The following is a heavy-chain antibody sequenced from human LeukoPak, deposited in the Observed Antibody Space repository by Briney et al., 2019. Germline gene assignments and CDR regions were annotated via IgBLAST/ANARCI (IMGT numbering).Heavy chain of an antibody. CDR1: GGSISSYY. CDR3: ARGRSYYYGSYYFDY. Sequence: SETLSLTCTVSGGSISSYYWSWIRQPPGKGLEWIGEINHSGSTNYNPSLKSRVTISVDTSKNQFSLKLSSVTAADTAVYYCARGRSYYYGSYYFDYWGQGTLVTVSS. CDR2: INHSGST. J-gene: IGHJ4*02. D-gene: IGHD3-10*01. V-gene: IGHV4-34*01.